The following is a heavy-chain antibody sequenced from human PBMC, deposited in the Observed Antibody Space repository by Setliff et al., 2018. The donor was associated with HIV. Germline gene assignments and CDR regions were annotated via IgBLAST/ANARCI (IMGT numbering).Heavy chain of an antibody. D-gene: IGHD3-16*01. CDR2: ISWDGGST. CDR1: RFSFDDYT. Sequence: PGGSLRLSCTASRFSFDDYTMNWVRQPPGKGLEWVSLISWDGGSTNYADSVKGRFTISRDNSKSSLYLQMNRLRTEDTALYFCTKDKLRWRSIATSADMDVWGKGTTVTVSS. CDR3: TKDKLRWRSIATSADMDV. J-gene: IGHJ6*03. V-gene: IGHV3-43*01.